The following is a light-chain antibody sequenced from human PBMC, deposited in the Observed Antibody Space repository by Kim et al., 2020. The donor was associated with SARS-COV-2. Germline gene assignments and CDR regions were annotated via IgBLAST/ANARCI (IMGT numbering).Light chain of an antibody. CDR1: SLRSYY. J-gene: IGLJ2*01. V-gene: IGLV3-19*01. Sequence: SSELTQDPAVSVALGQTVRITCQGDSLRSYYATWYQQKPRQAPLLVIFGRNNRPSGIPYRFSGSTSGNTASLTISGAQAEDDADFYCQSRDSGGNVVFGGGSQLTVL. CDR3: QSRDSGGNVV. CDR2: GRN.